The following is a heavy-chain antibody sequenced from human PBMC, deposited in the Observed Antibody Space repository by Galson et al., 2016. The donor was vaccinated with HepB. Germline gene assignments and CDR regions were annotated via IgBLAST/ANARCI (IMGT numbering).Heavy chain of an antibody. CDR3: ARELQDAVTFAWYLDL. D-gene: IGHD4-17*01. CDR1: GFTLIDYA. J-gene: IGHJ2*01. Sequence: SLRLSCAASGFTLIDYAMHWVRQASGKGLEWVSAIGTRGDTYYADSVEGRFTISRENAKNSLYLQMNYLRAEDTALYYCARELQDAVTFAWYLDLWGRGTLVTVSS. CDR2: IGTRGDT. V-gene: IGHV3-13*04.